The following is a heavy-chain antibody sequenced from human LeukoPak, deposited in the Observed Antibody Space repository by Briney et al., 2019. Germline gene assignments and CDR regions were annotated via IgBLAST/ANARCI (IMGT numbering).Heavy chain of an antibody. J-gene: IGHJ4*02. V-gene: IGHV4-59*08. CDR2: IFYNGGT. D-gene: IGHD3-22*01. CDR3: ARFSQYFDTSSHYLDY. Sequence: SETLSLTCTGSGGSINNYYWSWVRQPPGEGLEWIAYIFYNGGTNYNPSLKTRVTISVDTSKNQFSLRLNSVSAADTAVYYCARFSQYFDTSSHYLDYWGQGILVTVSS. CDR1: GGSINNYY.